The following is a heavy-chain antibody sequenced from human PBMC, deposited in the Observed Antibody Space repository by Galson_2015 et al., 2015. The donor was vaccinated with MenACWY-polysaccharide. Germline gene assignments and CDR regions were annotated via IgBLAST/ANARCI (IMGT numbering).Heavy chain of an antibody. CDR1: GFSFSTYW. V-gene: IGHV3-74*01. CDR2: INADGSAT. D-gene: IGHD2-15*01. Sequence: SLSLSCAASGFSFSTYWMHWVRHAPGTGLVWVSRINADGSATDYADSVRGRFTISRDIAKNPLFLEMNCLRAEDTAVYYCTKAGAKYCRGSSCYFNWFDPWGQGTLVTVSS. J-gene: IGHJ5*02. CDR3: TKAGAKYCRGSSCYFNWFDP.